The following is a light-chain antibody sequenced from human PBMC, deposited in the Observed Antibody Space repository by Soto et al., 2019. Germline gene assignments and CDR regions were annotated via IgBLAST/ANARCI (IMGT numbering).Light chain of an antibody. CDR2: EES. J-gene: IGKJ4*01. Sequence: DTNFPQSPPFLSHSVADRVTITCRPSQAFPNIMAWYQKKPGKPPNLLIYEESTLHSGVPSRFSGRKSGTQFTLTIDSLQPEDFATYYCQQVKTYPRTFGGGTKVEIK. CDR1: QAFPNI. V-gene: IGKV1-9*01. CDR3: QQVKTYPRT.